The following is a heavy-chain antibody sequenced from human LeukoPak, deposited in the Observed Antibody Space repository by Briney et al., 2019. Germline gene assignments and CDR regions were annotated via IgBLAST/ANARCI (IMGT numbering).Heavy chain of an antibody. CDR2: MNPNRGDT. J-gene: IGHJ4*02. D-gene: IGHD2-15*01. CDR3: GRRRIDCSDTGCYVDY. CDR1: GYTFTGYY. Sequence: ASVKVSCKASGYTFTGYYVHWMRQAPGQGLEWMGWMNPNRGDTSYAQKFQGRVTMTRDTPINTAYMELSGLTSDDTAVYYCGRRRIDCSDTGCYVDYWGQGTLVTVSS. V-gene: IGHV1-2*02.